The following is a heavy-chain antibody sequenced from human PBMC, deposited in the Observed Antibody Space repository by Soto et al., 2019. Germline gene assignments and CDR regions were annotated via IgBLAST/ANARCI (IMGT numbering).Heavy chain of an antibody. CDR3: AKLRDGAGTDY. Sequence: GGSLRLSCAAAGFTFRGYAMSWVRQAPGKGLEWVSSISGSGVSTYYADSVKGRFTISRDNSKNTLYLQMNSLRAEDTAVYYCAKLRDGAGTDYWGQGTLVTVSS. CDR2: ISGSGVST. J-gene: IGHJ4*02. CDR1: GFTFRGYA. D-gene: IGHD6-13*01. V-gene: IGHV3-23*01.